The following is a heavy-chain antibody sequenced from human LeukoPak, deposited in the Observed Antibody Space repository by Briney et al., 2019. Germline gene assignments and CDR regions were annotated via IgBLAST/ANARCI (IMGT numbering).Heavy chain of an antibody. J-gene: IGHJ5*02. CDR3: AKDNYAS. CDR1: GFTFADYA. Sequence: GGSLRLSCAASGFTFADYAMHWVRQAPGKGLEWVSGISWNSGSIGYADSVKGRFTISRDNAKNSLYLQMNSLRAEDTALYYCAKDNYASWGQGTLVTVSS. D-gene: IGHD4-17*01. CDR2: ISWNSGSI. V-gene: IGHV3-9*01.